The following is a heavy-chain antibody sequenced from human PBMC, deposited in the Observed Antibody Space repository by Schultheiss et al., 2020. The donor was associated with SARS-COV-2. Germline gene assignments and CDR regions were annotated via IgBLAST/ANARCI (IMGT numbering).Heavy chain of an antibody. CDR1: GFTFSSYE. D-gene: IGHD3-10*01. V-gene: IGHV3-48*03. CDR3: TKDGQPGYGMDV. J-gene: IGHJ6*02. Sequence: GGSLRLSCAASGFTFSSYEMTWVRQAPGKGLEWVSYISMSGSNIYYADSVKGRFTISRDNPKNTLSLQMNSLRAEDTAVYYCTKDGQPGYGMDVWGQGTTVTVSS. CDR2: ISMSGSNI.